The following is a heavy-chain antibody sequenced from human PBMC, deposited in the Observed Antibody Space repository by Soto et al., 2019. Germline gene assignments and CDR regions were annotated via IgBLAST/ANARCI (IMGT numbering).Heavy chain of an antibody. CDR2: INPSGGST. V-gene: IGHV1-46*03. Sequence: ASVKVSCKASGYTLTSYYMHWVRQAPGQGLEWMGIINPSGGSTSYAQKFQGRATMTRDTSTSTVYMELSSLRSEDTAVYYCARDGVSYCSGGNCYGLYYYYYMDVWGKGTTVTVSS. J-gene: IGHJ6*03. CDR3: ARDGVSYCSGGNCYGLYYYYYMDV. D-gene: IGHD2-15*01. CDR1: GYTLTSYY.